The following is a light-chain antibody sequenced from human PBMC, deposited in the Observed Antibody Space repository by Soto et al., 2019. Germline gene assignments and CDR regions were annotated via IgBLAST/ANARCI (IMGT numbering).Light chain of an antibody. CDR1: QDISDF. V-gene: IGKV1-27*01. CDR2: DAS. CDR3: QEYHSLLYT. J-gene: IGKJ2*01. Sequence: DIQMTQSPSSLSASVGDRVTITCRASQDISDFLAWYQQRPGKIPNLLVYDASTLQSGVPTRFSGSGSGTHFPLTMSSLQPEDVASYYCQEYHSLLYTFGQGTKVEIK.